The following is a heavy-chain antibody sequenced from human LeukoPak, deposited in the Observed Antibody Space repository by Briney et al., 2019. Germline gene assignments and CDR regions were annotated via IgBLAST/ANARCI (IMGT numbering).Heavy chain of an antibody. V-gene: IGHV4-59*08. D-gene: IGHD3-10*01. J-gene: IGHJ3*02. Sequence: KPSETLSLTCTVSGGSISSYYWSWIRQPPGKGLEWIGYIYYSGSTNYNPSLKSRVTISVDTSKNQFSLKLSSVTAADTAVYYCARTPYYGSGRGAFDIWGQGTMVTVSS. CDR1: GGSISSYY. CDR2: IYYSGST. CDR3: ARTPYYGSGRGAFDI.